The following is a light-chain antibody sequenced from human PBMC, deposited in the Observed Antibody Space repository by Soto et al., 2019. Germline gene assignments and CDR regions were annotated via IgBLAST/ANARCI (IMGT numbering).Light chain of an antibody. J-gene: IGKJ1*01. V-gene: IGKV1-39*01. CDR1: QSIISY. CDR2: AAL. CDR3: HQTYNSPTWT. Sequence: IQLTHSPLPLSQSEEDRVTIPCRAGQSIISYLTGYQQKPGKPPKLLIYAALSLKSGIPSRFSADGSATADTLPISSLQPEDFVTSYCHQTYNSPTWTFGQGTKVEIK.